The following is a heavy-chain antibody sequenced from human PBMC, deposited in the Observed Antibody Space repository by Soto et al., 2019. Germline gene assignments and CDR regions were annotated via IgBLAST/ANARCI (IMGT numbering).Heavy chain of an antibody. V-gene: IGHV1-18*04. CDR1: GDIFVNYG. Sequence: DSVKVSCNASGDIFVNYGIAWVRHAPGQGLEWMGWISPYSGNTYYASKVQGRLTMTTDTSTSTAYMDLGSLTSDDTAVYYCAMVGNYVTPTPQDVWGQGTTVTVSS. D-gene: IGHD3-16*01. CDR2: ISPYSGNT. J-gene: IGHJ6*02. CDR3: AMVGNYVTPTPQDV.